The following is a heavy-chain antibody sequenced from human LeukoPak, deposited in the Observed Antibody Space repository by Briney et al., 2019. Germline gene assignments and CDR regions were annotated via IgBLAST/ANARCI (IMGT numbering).Heavy chain of an antibody. D-gene: IGHD3-10*01. V-gene: IGHV1-2*02. CDR1: GYTFTGYY. CDR2: INPNSGGT. CDR3: ARDYSGSGRGRTEFDY. Sequence: ASVKVSCKASGYTFTGYYMHWVRQAPGQGVEWMGWINPNSGGTNYAQKFQGRVTMTRDTAISTAYMELSRLTPDDTAVYYCARDYSGSGRGRTEFDYWGQGTLVTVSS. J-gene: IGHJ4*02.